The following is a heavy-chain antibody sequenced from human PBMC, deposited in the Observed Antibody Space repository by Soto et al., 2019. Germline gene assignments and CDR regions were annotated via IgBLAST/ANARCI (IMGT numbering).Heavy chain of an antibody. D-gene: IGHD6-19*01. Sequence: GGSLRLSCAASGFTFSSYDMHWVRQATGKGLEWVSAIGTAGDTYYPGSVKGRFTISRENAKNSLYLQMNSLRAEDTAVYYCARSPASSGWYYYYYGMDVWGQGTTVTVSS. CDR1: GFTFSSYD. V-gene: IGHV3-13*01. CDR3: ARSPASSGWYYYYYGMDV. J-gene: IGHJ6*02. CDR2: IGTAGDT.